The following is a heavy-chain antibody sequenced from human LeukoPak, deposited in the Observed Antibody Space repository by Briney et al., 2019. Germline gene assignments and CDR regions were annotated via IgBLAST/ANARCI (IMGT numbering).Heavy chain of an antibody. V-gene: IGHV3-30-3*01. CDR1: GFTFNSYV. CDR3: ARQYSSGWYVSDYYYGMDV. CDR2: ISYDGSNK. J-gene: IGHJ6*02. D-gene: IGHD6-19*01. Sequence: GGSLRLSCAASGFTFNSYVMSWVRQAPGKGLEWVAVISYDGSNKYYADSVKGRFTISRDNSKNTLYLQMNSLRAEDTAVYYCARQYSSGWYVSDYYYGMDVWGQGTTVTVSS.